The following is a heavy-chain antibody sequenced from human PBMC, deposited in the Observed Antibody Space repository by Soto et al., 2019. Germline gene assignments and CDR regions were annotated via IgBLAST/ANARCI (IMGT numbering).Heavy chain of an antibody. CDR1: GYKFPSYS. J-gene: IGHJ6*02. CDR3: ARHREGLPASYDMDV. V-gene: IGHV5-10-1*01. Sequence: GESLKISCKGSGYKFPSYSLSWVRQMPGEGLEWMGRIDPSDSYTNYSPSFQGHVTISADKSITTAYLQWSSLKASDTAMYYCARHREGLPASYDMDVWGQGTTVTVSS. D-gene: IGHD2-2*01. CDR2: IDPSDSYT.